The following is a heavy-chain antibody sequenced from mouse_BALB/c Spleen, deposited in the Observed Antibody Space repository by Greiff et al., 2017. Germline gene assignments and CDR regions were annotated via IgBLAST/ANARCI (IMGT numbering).Heavy chain of an antibody. V-gene: IGHV5-6*01. CDR3: ARDLLLYYYAMDY. J-gene: IGHJ4*01. CDR2: ISSGGSYT. CDR1: GFTFSSYG. Sequence: EVKLVESGGDLVKPGGSLKLSCAASGFTFSSYGMSWVRQTPDKRLEWVATISSGGSYTYYPDSVKGRFTISRDNAKNTLYLQMSSLKSEDTAMYYCARDLLLYYYAMDYWGQGTSVTVSS. D-gene: IGHD2-10*01.